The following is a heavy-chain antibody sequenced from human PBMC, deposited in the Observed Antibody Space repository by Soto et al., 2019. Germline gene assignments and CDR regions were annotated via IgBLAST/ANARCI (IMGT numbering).Heavy chain of an antibody. CDR1: GGSISSYY. Sequence: PSETLSLTCTVSGGSISSYYWSWIRQPPGKGLEWIGYIYDTGSTNYNPPLKSRVTMSVDTSKNQFSLKLRSVTAADTAVYYCGRHVAYCSGGSCYNYWYFDLWGRGTLVSVSS. CDR2: IYDTGST. D-gene: IGHD2-15*01. V-gene: IGHV4-59*08. J-gene: IGHJ2*01. CDR3: GRHVAYCSGGSCYNYWYFDL.